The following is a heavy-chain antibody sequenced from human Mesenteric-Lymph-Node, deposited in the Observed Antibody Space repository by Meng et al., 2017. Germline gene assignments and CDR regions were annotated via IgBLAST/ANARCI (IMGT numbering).Heavy chain of an antibody. Sequence: ASVKVSCKASGYSFSNYEINWVRQAAGQGLEWMGWTNPNSAHTPYAQKFQGRVTITRDTSKSTVYMELSSLTPEDTAVYYCARGDPHYYDSSHYYDSWGQGTLVTVSS. CDR1: GYSFSNYE. V-gene: IGHV1-8*03. CDR3: ARGDPHYYDSSHYYDS. CDR2: TNPNSAHT. J-gene: IGHJ4*02. D-gene: IGHD3-22*01.